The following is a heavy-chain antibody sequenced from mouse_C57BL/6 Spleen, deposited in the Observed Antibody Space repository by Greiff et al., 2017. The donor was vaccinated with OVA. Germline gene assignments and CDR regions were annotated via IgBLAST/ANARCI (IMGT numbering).Heavy chain of an antibody. CDR1: GFSLTSYG. CDR3: ARRTVVAPYYFDY. V-gene: IGHV2-2*01. CDR2: IWSGGST. Sequence: VKLVESGPGLVQPSQSLSITCTVSGFSLTSYGVHWVRQSPGKGLEWLGVIWSGGSTDYNAAFISRLSISKDNSKSQVFFKMNSLQADDTAIYYCARRTVVAPYYFDYWGQGTTLTVSS. J-gene: IGHJ2*01. D-gene: IGHD1-1*01.